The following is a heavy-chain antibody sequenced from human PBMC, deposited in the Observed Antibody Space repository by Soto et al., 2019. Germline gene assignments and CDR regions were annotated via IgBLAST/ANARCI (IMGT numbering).Heavy chain of an antibody. D-gene: IGHD3-9*01. Sequence: SVKVSCKASGGTFSSYTISWVRQAPGQGLEWMGRIIPILGIANYAQKFQGRVTITADKSTSTAYMELSSLRSEDTAVYYCASSYYDILTGQYDAFDIWGQGTMVTVSS. CDR2: IIPILGIA. CDR1: GGTFSSYT. CDR3: ASSYYDILTGQYDAFDI. V-gene: IGHV1-69*02. J-gene: IGHJ3*02.